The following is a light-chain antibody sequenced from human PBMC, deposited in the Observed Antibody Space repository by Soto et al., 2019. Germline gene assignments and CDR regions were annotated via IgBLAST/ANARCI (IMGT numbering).Light chain of an antibody. CDR3: QQYNDWPRT. Sequence: EIVMTQSPATLSVSPGERVTLSCRASESVRSNLAWYQQKPGQAPRLLIYGASTRATGMPARFSGSGSVTEFTLTISSLQSEDFAVYYCQQYNDWPRTFGRGTKVDIK. V-gene: IGKV3-15*01. J-gene: IGKJ1*01. CDR2: GAS. CDR1: ESVRSN.